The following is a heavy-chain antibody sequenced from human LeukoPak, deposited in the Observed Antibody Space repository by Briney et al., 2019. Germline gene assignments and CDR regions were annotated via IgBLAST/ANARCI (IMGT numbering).Heavy chain of an antibody. V-gene: IGHV4-34*01. CDR1: GGSFSDYY. J-gene: IGHJ6*03. CDR2: TSHSGSA. CDR3: ARELGVDYMDV. D-gene: IGHD2-15*01. Sequence: KSSETLSLTCAVYGGSFSDYYWNWIRQPPGKGLEWVGETSHSGSATYSPSLKSRLTISVDKSKNQFSLKLTSVTAADTAVYYCARELGVDYMDVWGKGTTVTISS.